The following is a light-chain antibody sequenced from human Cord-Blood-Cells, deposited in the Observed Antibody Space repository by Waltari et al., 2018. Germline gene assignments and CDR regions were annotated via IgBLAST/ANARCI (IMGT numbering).Light chain of an antibody. CDR1: SPNIGAGYD. CDR2: GNS. V-gene: IGLV1-40*01. J-gene: IGLJ3*02. CDR3: QSYDSSLSGSV. Sequence: QSVLTPPPSVSGAPGQRVTIPCTGSSPNIGAGYDVHWYQQLPGTAPKLLIYGNSNRPSGVPDRFSGSKSGTSASLAITGLQAEDEADYYCQSYDSSLSGSVFGGGTKLTVL.